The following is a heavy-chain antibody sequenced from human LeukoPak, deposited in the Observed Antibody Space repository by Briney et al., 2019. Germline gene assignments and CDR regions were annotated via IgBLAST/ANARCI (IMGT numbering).Heavy chain of an antibody. Sequence: GGSLRLSCAASGFTFSSYWMSWVRRAPGKGLEWVANIKQDGSEKYYVDSVKGRFTISRDNAKNSLYLQMNSLRAEDTAVYYCARRGSGWYGRYYFDYWGQGTLVTVSS. V-gene: IGHV3-7*01. J-gene: IGHJ4*02. CDR3: ARRGSGWYGRYYFDY. CDR1: GFTFSSYW. CDR2: IKQDGSEK. D-gene: IGHD6-19*01.